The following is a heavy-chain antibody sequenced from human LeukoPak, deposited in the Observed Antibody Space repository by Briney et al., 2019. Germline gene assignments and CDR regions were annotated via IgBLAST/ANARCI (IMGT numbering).Heavy chain of an antibody. Sequence: SETLSLTCTVSGGSISSSRYYWGWIRQPPGKGLEWIGSIYYSGSTYYNPSLKSRVTISVDTSKNQFSLKLSSVTAADTAVYYCASTVTPKAYDAFDIWGQGTMVTVSS. CDR1: GGSISSSRYY. CDR3: ASTVTPKAYDAFDI. D-gene: IGHD4-17*01. CDR2: IYYSGST. J-gene: IGHJ3*02. V-gene: IGHV4-39*01.